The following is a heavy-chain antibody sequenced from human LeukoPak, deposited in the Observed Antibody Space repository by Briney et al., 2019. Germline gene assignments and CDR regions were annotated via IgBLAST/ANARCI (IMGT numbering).Heavy chain of an antibody. CDR1: GGSISSSSYY. V-gene: IGHV4-39*01. D-gene: IGHD3-22*01. CDR2: IYYSGST. Sequence: SETLSLTCTVSGGSISSSSYYWGWIRQPPGKGLEWIGSIYYSGSTYYNPSLKSRVTISVDTSKNQFSLKLSSVTAEDTAVYYCARHRRITMIVVVSNFGYWGQGTLVTVSS. J-gene: IGHJ4*02. CDR3: ARHRRITMIVVVSNFGY.